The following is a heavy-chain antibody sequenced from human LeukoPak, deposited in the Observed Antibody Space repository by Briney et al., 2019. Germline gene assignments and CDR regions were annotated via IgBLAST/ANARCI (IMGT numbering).Heavy chain of an antibody. CDR1: GFTFSSYA. J-gene: IGHJ4*02. CDR3: AKSGGWYGGAFDY. Sequence: GGSLRLSCAASGFTFSSYAMSWIRQAPGKGLEWVSAISGSGGSTYYADSVKGRFTISRDNSKNTLYLQMNSLRAEDTAVYYCAKSGGWYGGAFDYWGQGTLVTVSS. V-gene: IGHV3-23*01. D-gene: IGHD6-19*01. CDR2: ISGSGGST.